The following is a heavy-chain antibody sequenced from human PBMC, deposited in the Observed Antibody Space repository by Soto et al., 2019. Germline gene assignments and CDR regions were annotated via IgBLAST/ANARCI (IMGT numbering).Heavy chain of an antibody. D-gene: IGHD3-3*01. V-gene: IGHV4-61*01. CDR1: GGSVRSGSYY. CDR3: ARGQAFWTGYYRMPYYFDY. Sequence: SETLSLTCTVSGGSVRSGSYYLSWKRQPPGKGLEYIGYLYYSGSTNYNPSLKSRVTISVDTPKNQFSLKLTSVTAADTAIYFCARGQAFWTGYYRMPYYFDYWGRGTLVTVSS. CDR2: LYYSGST. J-gene: IGHJ4*02.